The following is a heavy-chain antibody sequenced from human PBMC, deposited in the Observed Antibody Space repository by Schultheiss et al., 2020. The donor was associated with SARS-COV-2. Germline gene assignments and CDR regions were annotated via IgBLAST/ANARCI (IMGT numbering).Heavy chain of an antibody. D-gene: IGHD3-10*01. CDR1: GFTFSSYA. Sequence: GESLKISCAASGFTFSSYAMHWVRQAPGKGLEWVAVISYDGSNKYYADSVKGRFTISRDNSKNTLYLQMNSLRAEDTAVYYCARGTSYYYASGGVDVWGQGTTVTVSS. J-gene: IGHJ6*02. CDR3: ARGTSYYYASGGVDV. CDR2: ISYDGSNK. V-gene: IGHV3-30*04.